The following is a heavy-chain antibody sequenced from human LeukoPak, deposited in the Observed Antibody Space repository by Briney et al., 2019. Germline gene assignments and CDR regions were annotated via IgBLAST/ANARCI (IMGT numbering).Heavy chain of an antibody. CDR1: GASITNNW. CDR2: IYYSGST. CDR3: ARARLGYCSGGSCSDHPPPDNWFDP. V-gene: IGHV4-39*01. J-gene: IGHJ5*02. D-gene: IGHD2-15*01. Sequence: SETLSLTCAVSGASITNNWWSWVRQSPGKGLEWIGSIYYSGSTYYNPSLKSRVTISVDTSKNQFSLKLSSVTAADTAVYYCARARLGYCSGGSCSDHPPPDNWFDPWGQGTLVTVSS.